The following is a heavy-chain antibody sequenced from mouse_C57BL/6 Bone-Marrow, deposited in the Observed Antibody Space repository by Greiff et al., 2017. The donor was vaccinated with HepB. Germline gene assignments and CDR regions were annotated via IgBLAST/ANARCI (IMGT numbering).Heavy chain of an antibody. J-gene: IGHJ2*01. D-gene: IGHD3-1*01. V-gene: IGHV1-19*01. CDR1: GYTFTDYY. CDR3: ARSRAKGYFDY. Sequence: VQLQQSGPVLVKPGASVKMSCKASGYTFTDYYMNWVKQSHGKSLEWIGVINPYNGGTSYNQKFKGKATLTVDKTSSTAYMELNSLTSEDSAVYYCARSRAKGYFDYWGKGTTLTVSS. CDR2: INPYNGGT.